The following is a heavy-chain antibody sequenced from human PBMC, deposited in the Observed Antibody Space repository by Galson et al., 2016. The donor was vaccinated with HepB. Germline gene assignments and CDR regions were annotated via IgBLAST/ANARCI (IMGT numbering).Heavy chain of an antibody. CDR2: IWYDGSNK. D-gene: IGHD2-8*02. V-gene: IGHV3-33*01. Sequence: SLRLSCAASGFTFSSYGMHWVRQAPGKGLEWVAVIWYDGSNKYYADSVRGRFTISRDNSKNTVYLQMNSLRAEDTAVYFCARDGPGYCTGGRRSSEERWGQGTLVTVSS. J-gene: IGHJ4*02. CDR3: ARDGPGYCTGGRRSSEER. CDR1: GFTFSSYG.